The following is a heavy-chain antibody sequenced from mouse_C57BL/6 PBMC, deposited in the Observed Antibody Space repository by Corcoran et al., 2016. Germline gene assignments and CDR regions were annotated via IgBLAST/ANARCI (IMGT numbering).Heavy chain of an antibody. CDR2: INPNNGGT. CDR1: GYTFTDYY. D-gene: IGHD2-4*01. J-gene: IGHJ4*01. Sequence: EVQLQQSGPELVKPGASVKISCKASGYTFTDYYMNWVKQSHGKSLEWIGDINPNNGGTSYNQKFKGKATLTVDKSSSTAYMELRSLTSEDSAVYYCARERGTFYYDYFMDYWCQGTSVTVSS. CDR3: ARERGTFYYDYFMDY. V-gene: IGHV1-26*01.